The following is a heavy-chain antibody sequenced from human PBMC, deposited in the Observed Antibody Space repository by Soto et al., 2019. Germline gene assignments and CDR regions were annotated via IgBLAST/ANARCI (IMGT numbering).Heavy chain of an antibody. CDR1: GFTFSSYA. CDR2: ISGSGGSS. CDR3: ETWYDFWSGYRISNFDY. D-gene: IGHD3-3*01. V-gene: IGHV3-23*01. J-gene: IGHJ4*02. Sequence: EVQLLESGGGLVQPGGSLRLSCADSGFTFSSYAMSWVRQAPGKGLEWVSAISGSGGSSYYADSVKGRFTISRDNSKNTLYLQMNSLRAEDTAIYYCETWYDFWSGYRISNFDYWGQGTLVTVTS.